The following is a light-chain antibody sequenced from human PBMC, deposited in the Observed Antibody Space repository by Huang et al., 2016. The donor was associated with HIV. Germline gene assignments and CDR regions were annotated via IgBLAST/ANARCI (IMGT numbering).Light chain of an antibody. CDR1: QSVSSY. J-gene: IGKJ2*02. CDR3: QQRSNWPLCT. CDR2: DAS. V-gene: IGKV3-11*01. Sequence: EIVLTQSPATLSLSPGERATLSCRASQSVSSYLAWYQQKPGQAPRLLSYDASNRATGIPARFRGIGSGTDFTLTISSLAPEDFAVYYCQQRSNWPLCTFGQGTKLEIK.